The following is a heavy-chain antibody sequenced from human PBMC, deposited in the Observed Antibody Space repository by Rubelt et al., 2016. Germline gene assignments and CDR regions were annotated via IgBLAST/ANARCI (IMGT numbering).Heavy chain of an antibody. V-gene: IGHV3-48*02. Sequence: GGSLRLSCAASGFTFSSYSMNWVRQAPGKGLEWVSYISSSSSTIYYADSVKGRFTISRDNAKNSLYLQMNSLRDEDTAVYYCARDITYYYDSSGYTGDYWGQGTQVTVS. J-gene: IGHJ4*02. CDR2: ISSSSSTI. CDR1: GFTFSSYS. CDR3: ARDITYYYDSSGYTGDY. D-gene: IGHD3-22*01.